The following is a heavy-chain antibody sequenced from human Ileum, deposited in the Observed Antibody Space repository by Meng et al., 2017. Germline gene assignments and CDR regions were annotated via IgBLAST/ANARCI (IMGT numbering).Heavy chain of an antibody. J-gene: IGHJ5*02. CDR2: IYYSGNT. CDR3: ARQGDDILTGIPNINWFDP. D-gene: IGHD3-9*01. CDR1: GDSVTSSLYY. Sequence: QVRLQESGPGRVKPSETLSLTCTVSGDSVTSSLYYLGWIRQPPGKGLEWIGSIYYSGNTYYNPSLKSRVIISVDTSENQFSLKLSSVTAADTALYYCARQGDDILTGIPNINWFDPWGQGTLVTVSS. V-gene: IGHV4-39*01.